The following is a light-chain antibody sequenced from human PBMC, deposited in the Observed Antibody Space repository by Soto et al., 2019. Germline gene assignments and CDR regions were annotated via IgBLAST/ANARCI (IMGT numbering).Light chain of an antibody. CDR3: QSYDSRLRGWV. Sequence: QYVLTQPPSVSGAPGQRVTISCTGSSSNIGAGYDVHWYQQLPGTAPKLLIYGNSNRPSGVPDRFSGSKSGTSASLAITGPRAEDEADYYCQSYDSRLRGWVLGGGTQLTVL. CDR1: SSNIGAGYD. J-gene: IGLJ3*02. CDR2: GNS. V-gene: IGLV1-40*01.